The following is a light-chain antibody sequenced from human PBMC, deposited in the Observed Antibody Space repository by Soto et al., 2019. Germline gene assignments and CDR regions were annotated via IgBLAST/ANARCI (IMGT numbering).Light chain of an antibody. CDR2: AAS. J-gene: IGKJ1*01. CDR3: QQSYSTPLP. V-gene: IGKV1-39*01. CDR1: QSIISY. Sequence: DIQMTQSPPSLSASVGDRVTITCRASQSIISYLNWYQQKPGKAPKLLIYAASSLQSGVPSRFSGSGSGTDLTLTISSLQPEDFATYYCQQSYSTPLPFGQGTKVDI.